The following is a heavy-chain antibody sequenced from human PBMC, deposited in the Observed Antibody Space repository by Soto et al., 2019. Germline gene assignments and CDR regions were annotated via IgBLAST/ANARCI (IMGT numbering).Heavy chain of an antibody. Sequence: LPSVGSGWAVNDYGFQWLRQAPGKGLDWVAAISYDGSFVYYADSVRGRFTISRDNSRNTLDLQMNTLRHEDTAVYYCAKERGRNRNIAMAVRGQGTSVTVSS. CDR1: GWAVNDYG. CDR2: ISYDGSFV. D-gene: IGHD1-26*01. J-gene: IGHJ6*02. CDR3: AKERGRNRNIAMAV. V-gene: IGHV3-30*18.